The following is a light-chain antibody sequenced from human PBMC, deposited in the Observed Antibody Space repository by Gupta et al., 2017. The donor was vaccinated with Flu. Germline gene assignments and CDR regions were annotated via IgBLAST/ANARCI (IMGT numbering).Light chain of an antibody. CDR3: QQDGSSPFT. V-gene: IGKV3-20*01. J-gene: IGKJ3*01. CDR1: QSVSSSY. Sequence: EIVLTHSPGTLSLSPGERATLSCRASQSVSSSYLAWYQQKPGQAPRLLIYGASSRATGIPDRFSGSGSGTDFTLTISRLEPEDFAVYYCQQDGSSPFTFGPWTNVEIK. CDR2: GAS.